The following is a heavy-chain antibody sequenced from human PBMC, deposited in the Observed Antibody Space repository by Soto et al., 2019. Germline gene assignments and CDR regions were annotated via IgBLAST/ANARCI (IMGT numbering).Heavy chain of an antibody. CDR1: GGSISSGGYY. J-gene: IGHJ5*02. CDR2: IYYSGST. CDR3: ERSNSQDYTLNWFDP. V-gene: IGHV4-31*03. Sequence: SETLSLTCIVSGGSISSGGYYWSWIRQHPGKGLEWIGYIYYSGSTYYNPSLKSRVTISVDTSKNQFSLKLSSVTAADTAVYYCERSNSQDYTLNWFDPWGQGTPVPVSS. D-gene: IGHD3-3*01.